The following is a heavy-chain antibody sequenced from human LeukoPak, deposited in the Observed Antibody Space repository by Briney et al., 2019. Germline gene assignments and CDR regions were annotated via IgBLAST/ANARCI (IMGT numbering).Heavy chain of an antibody. Sequence: PGGSLRLSCTASGFTFSNAWMSWVRQAPGKGLGWVASINHNVNVNYYVDSVKGRFTISGDNAKNSLYLQMSNLRAEDPAVYFCARGGGLDVWGQGATVTVSS. V-gene: IGHV3-7*03. D-gene: IGHD3-16*01. CDR1: GFTFSNAW. CDR2: INHNVNVN. J-gene: IGHJ6*02. CDR3: ARGGGLDV.